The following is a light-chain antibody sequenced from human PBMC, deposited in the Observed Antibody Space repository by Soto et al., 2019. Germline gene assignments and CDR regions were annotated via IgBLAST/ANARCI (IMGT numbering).Light chain of an antibody. V-gene: IGKV1-39*01. CDR3: QQSYSTPPYT. Sequence: DIPMTQSPSSLSASVGDRVTITCRASQNINSYLNWYQQKPGKAPKLLIHAASSLQGGVPSRFSGGGSGTDFTLTISSLQPEDFATYYCQQSYSTPPYTFGQGTKLEIK. J-gene: IGKJ2*01. CDR1: QNINSY. CDR2: AAS.